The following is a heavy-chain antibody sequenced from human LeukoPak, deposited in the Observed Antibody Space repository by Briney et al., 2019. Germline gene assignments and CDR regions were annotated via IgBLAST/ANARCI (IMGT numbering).Heavy chain of an antibody. Sequence: GGSLRLSCAASGFTFSSYWMYWVRQAPGKGLVWVSHINSNGITTNYADSVKGRFTISRDNAKNTLYLQMNSLSAEDTAVYYCARGNSGYNFGYWGQGTLATVSS. CDR3: ARGNSGYNFGY. J-gene: IGHJ4*02. CDR1: GFTFSSYW. V-gene: IGHV3-74*01. CDR2: INSNGITT. D-gene: IGHD5-18*01.